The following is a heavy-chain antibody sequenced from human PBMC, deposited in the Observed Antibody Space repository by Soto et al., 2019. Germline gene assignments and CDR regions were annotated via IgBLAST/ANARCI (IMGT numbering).Heavy chain of an antibody. D-gene: IGHD1-7*01. Sequence: PGGSLRLSCAASGFTFSSYAMHWVRQAPGKGLEWVAVISYDGSNKYYADSVKGRFTISRDNSKNTLYLQMNSLRAEDTAVYYCSRVRGWNSGNDYWGQGTLVPVSS. CDR1: GFTFSSYA. CDR2: ISYDGSNK. CDR3: SRVRGWNSGNDY. J-gene: IGHJ4*02. V-gene: IGHV3-30-3*01.